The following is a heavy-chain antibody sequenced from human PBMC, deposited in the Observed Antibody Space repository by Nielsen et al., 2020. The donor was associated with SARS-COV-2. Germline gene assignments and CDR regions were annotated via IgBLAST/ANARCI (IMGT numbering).Heavy chain of an antibody. CDR2: ISYDGSNK. V-gene: IGHV3-30-3*01. CDR1: GFTFSSYA. J-gene: IGHJ6*02. CDR3: ARDRHTAMVRRFYYYYGMDV. D-gene: IGHD5-18*01. Sequence: GESLKISCAASGFTFSSYAMHWVRQAPGKGLEWVAVISYDGSNKYYADSVKGRFTISRDNSKNTLYLQMNSLRAEDTAVYYCARDRHTAMVRRFYYYYGMDVWGQGTTVTVSS.